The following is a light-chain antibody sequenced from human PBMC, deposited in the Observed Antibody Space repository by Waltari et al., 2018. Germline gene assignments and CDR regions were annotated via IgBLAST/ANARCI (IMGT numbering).Light chain of an antibody. CDR1: QILSGNH. CDR3: QKSDSSPYT. CDR2: DAS. Sequence: EIVLTQSPGTLSLSPGESATLSCRASQILSGNHLAWFQQKPGQAPRLLIFDASRRSTGIPDRFSGSGSGTDFTLTISRLEPEDFAVYYCQKSDSSPYTFGQGTKVEIK. J-gene: IGKJ2*01. V-gene: IGKV3-20*01.